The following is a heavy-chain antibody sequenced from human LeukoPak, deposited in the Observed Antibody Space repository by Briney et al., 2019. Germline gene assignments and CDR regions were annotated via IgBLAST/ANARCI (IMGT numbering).Heavy chain of an antibody. Sequence: SQTLSLTCTVSGGSISSGGYYWSWIRQPPGKGLEWIGYIYHSGSTYYNPSLKSRVTISVDRSKNQFSLKLSSVTAADTAVYYCARVLTSGWFGYWGQGTLVTVSS. V-gene: IGHV4-30-2*01. CDR2: IYHSGST. CDR1: GGSISSGGYY. D-gene: IGHD6-25*01. J-gene: IGHJ4*02. CDR3: ARVLTSGWFGY.